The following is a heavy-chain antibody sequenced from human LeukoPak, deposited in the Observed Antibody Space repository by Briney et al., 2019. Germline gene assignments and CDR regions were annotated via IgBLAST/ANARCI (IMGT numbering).Heavy chain of an antibody. V-gene: IGHV3-33*06. CDR3: AKDLLEYYYDSSGSTLFDY. CDR1: GFAFSSYG. D-gene: IGHD3-22*01. CDR2: IWYDGSNK. J-gene: IGHJ4*02. Sequence: GGSLRLSCAASGFAFSSYGMHWVRQAPGKGLEWVAVIWYDGSNKYYADSVKGRFTISRDNSKDTLYLQMNSLRAEDTAVYYCAKDLLEYYYDSSGSTLFDYWGQGTLVTVSS.